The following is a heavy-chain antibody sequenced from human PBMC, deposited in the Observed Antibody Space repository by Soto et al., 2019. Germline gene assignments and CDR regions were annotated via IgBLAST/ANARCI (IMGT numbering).Heavy chain of an antibody. CDR1: GFTFSSYG. D-gene: IGHD6-19*01. Sequence: QVQLVESGGGVVQPGRSLRLSCAASGFTFSSYGMQWVRQAPGKGLEWVAVISYDGSNKYYADSVKDRFTISRDNSKSTLYLQMNSLRAEDTAVYYCVAGQYFFDYCGQGTLVTVSS. CDR3: VAGQYFFDY. V-gene: IGHV3-30*03. CDR2: ISYDGSNK. J-gene: IGHJ4*02.